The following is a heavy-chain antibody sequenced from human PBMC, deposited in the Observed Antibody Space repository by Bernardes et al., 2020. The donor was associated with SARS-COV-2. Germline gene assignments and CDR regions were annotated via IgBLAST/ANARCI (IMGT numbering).Heavy chain of an antibody. J-gene: IGHJ4*01. CDR1: GGSISNAY. CDR2: VYHIGTT. V-gene: IGHV4-59*13. CDR3: ARDPGLFFTGSFDS. Sequence: SETLSLTCSVSGGSISNAYWNWIRKRPGKGLEWIGSVYHIGTTSYNPSLKGRVTISRDTSKSQFSLTLRSVTAADTALYYCARDPGLFFTGSFDSWGHGTLVTVSS.